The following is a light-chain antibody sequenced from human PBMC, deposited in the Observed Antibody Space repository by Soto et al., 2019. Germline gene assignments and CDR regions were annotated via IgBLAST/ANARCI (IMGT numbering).Light chain of an antibody. CDR2: GAS. V-gene: IGKV1-39*01. J-gene: IGKJ5*01. CDR1: RTINTY. CDR3: QQSYGTPGT. Sequence: DVRMTQSPSSLSASVGDTITITCRASRTINTYLNWFQQKPGEPPRLLIYGASTLHDGDPSRFSGSGSGADFTLTISGLQPEDFATYYCQQSYGTPGTFGQGTRLEIK.